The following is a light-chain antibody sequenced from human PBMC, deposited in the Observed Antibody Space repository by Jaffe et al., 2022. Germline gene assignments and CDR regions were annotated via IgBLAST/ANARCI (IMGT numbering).Light chain of an antibody. CDR3: MQGTHWPLT. V-gene: IGKV2-30*01. CDR2: RVS. Sequence: DVVMTQSPLSLPVSLGQPASISCRSSQSLVDSDGDTYLHWFQQRPGQSPRRLIYRVSKRDSGVPDRFSGSGSGTDFTLKISRVEAEDIGIYYCMQGTHWPLTFGQGTKLDI. J-gene: IGKJ2*01. CDR1: QSLVDSDGDTY.